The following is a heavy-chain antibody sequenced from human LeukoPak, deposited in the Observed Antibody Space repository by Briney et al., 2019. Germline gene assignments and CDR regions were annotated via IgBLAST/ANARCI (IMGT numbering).Heavy chain of an antibody. D-gene: IGHD2-2*01. CDR2: IYTSGST. V-gene: IGHV4-4*07. Sequence: SETLSLTCTVSGGSISSYYWSWIRQPAGKGLEWIGRIYTSGSTNYNPSLKSRVTMSVDTSKNQFALKLSSVTAADTAVYYCARDIRISPKDPLAAMGGGYYMDVWGKGTTVTVSS. J-gene: IGHJ6*03. CDR1: GGSISSYY. CDR3: ARDIRISPKDPLAAMGGGYYMDV.